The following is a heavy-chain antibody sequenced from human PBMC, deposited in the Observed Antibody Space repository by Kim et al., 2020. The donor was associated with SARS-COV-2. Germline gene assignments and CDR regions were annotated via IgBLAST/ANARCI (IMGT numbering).Heavy chain of an antibody. D-gene: IGHD3-22*01. V-gene: IGHV3-23*01. J-gene: IGHJ5*02. CDR2: ISGSGGST. CDR1: GFTFSSYA. Sequence: GGSLRLSCAASGFTFSSYAMSWVRQAPGKGLEWVSAISGSGGSTYYADSVKGRFTISRDNSKNTLYLQMNSLRAEDTAVYYCAKAGWSSVYPNWFDPWGQGTLVTVSS. CDR3: AKAGWSSVYPNWFDP.